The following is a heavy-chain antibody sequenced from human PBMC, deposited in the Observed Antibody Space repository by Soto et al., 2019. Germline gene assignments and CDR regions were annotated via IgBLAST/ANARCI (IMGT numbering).Heavy chain of an antibody. CDR1: GYTFTSYD. D-gene: IGHD3-10*01. Sequence: QVQLVQSGAEVKKPGASVKVSCKASGYTFTSYDINWVRQATGQGLEWMGWMNPNSGNTGYAQKFQGRVTMTRNTSISSAYMELSSLRSEDTAVYHCASIYGNPTSWSGMDVWGQGTTVTVSS. V-gene: IGHV1-8*01. CDR3: ASIYGNPTSWSGMDV. J-gene: IGHJ6*02. CDR2: MNPNSGNT.